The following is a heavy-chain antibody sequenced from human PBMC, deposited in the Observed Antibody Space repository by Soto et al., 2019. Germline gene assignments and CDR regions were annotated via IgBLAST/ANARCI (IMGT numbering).Heavy chain of an antibody. J-gene: IGHJ6*04. V-gene: IGHV2-26*01. Sequence: SGPTLVNPTETLTLTCTVSGFSLSNARMGVSWIRQPPGKALEWLAHIFSNDEKSYSTSLKSRLTISKDTSKSQVVLTMTNMDPVDTATYYCTSYYDFWSGPDVWGKGTTVTVSS. CDR3: TSYYDFWSGPDV. D-gene: IGHD3-3*01. CDR1: GFSLSNARMG. CDR2: IFSNDEK.